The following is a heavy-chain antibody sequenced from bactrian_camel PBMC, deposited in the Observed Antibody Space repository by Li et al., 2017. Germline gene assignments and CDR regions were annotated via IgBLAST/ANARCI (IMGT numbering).Heavy chain of an antibody. CDR1: GLDFSSWY. CDR2: INENGWKT. V-gene: IGHV3S5*01. J-gene: IGHJ6*01. D-gene: IGHD3*01. Sequence: HVQLVESGGGSVQPGGSLRLSCAASGLDFSSWYMAWVRQTPGKGLEWVGEINENGWKTWYADSVKGRFIISRDNAKNTLFLQMNSLKPEDTAMYYCAVEGSGAYRSLRALPLGYWDQGTQVTVS. CDR3: AVEGSGAYRSLRALPLGY.